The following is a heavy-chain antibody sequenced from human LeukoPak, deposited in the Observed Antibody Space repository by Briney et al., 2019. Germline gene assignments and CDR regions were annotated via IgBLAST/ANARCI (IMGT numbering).Heavy chain of an antibody. Sequence: GGSLRLSCAASGFTFSSYAMSWARQAPGKGLEWVSAISGSGGSTYYADSVKGRFTISRDNSKNTLYLQMNSLRAEDTAVYYCAKGTFVPATASPFDYWGQGTLVTVSS. V-gene: IGHV3-23*01. CDR3: AKGTFVPATASPFDY. D-gene: IGHD2-2*01. CDR1: GFTFSSYA. J-gene: IGHJ4*02. CDR2: ISGSGGST.